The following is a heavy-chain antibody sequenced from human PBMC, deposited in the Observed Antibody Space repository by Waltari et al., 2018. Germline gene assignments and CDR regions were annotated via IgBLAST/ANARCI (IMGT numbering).Heavy chain of an antibody. CDR2: IYTSGST. CDR1: GGSISSGSYY. D-gene: IGHD7-27*01. J-gene: IGHJ4*02. V-gene: IGHV4-61*02. CDR3: ARATGDEPYDY. Sequence: QVQLQESGPGLVKPSQTLSLTCTVSGGSISSGSYYWHWIRQPAGKGLEWIGRIYTSGSTNYNPSLKSRVTISVDTSKNQFSLKLSSVTAADTAVYYCARATGDEPYDYWGQGTLVTVSS.